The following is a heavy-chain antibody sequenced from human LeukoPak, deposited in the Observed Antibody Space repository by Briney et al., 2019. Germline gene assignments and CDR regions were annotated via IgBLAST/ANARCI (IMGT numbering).Heavy chain of an antibody. CDR2: IISSGGTI. D-gene: IGHD2-15*01. CDR3: ASGRSGGYFDY. J-gene: IGHJ4*02. CDR1: GFTFSSFS. V-gene: IGHV3-48*01. Sequence: GSLRLSFEASGFTFSSFSMNWVPQAPGKGLEWVSYIISSGGTIYHADSVEGRLTISRDNAKNSVNLQMNSLRAEDTAVYYCASGRSGGYFDYWGQGTLVTVSS.